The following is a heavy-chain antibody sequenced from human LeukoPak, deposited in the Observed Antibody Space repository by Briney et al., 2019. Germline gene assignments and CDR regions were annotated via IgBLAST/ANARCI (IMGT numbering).Heavy chain of an antibody. CDR1: GGTFSSYA. V-gene: IGHV1-69*13. D-gene: IGHD3-22*01. J-gene: IGHJ4*02. CDR3: ARDTRNYYDSSGYYDY. Sequence: SVTVSCKASGGTFSSYAISWVRQAPGQGLEWMGGIIPIFGTANYAQKFQGRVTITADESTSTAYMELSSLRSEDTAVYYCARDTRNYYDSSGYYDYWGQGTLVTVSS. CDR2: IIPIFGTA.